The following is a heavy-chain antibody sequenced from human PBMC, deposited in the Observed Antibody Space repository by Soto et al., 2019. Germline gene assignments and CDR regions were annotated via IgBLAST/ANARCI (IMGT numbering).Heavy chain of an antibody. Sequence: EVQLLESGGGLVQPGGSLRLSCAASGFTFSSYTMSWVRQAPGKGLEWVSSISDSGGSTYYADSVKGRFTISRDNSKKSLYLQMNSLRVEDTAVYYCAKPQWELLDWGQGTLVTVSS. V-gene: IGHV3-23*01. J-gene: IGHJ4*02. CDR2: ISDSGGST. CDR3: AKPQWELLD. CDR1: GFTFSSYT. D-gene: IGHD1-26*01.